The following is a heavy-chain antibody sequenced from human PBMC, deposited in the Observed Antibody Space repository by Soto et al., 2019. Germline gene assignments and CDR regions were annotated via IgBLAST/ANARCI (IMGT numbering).Heavy chain of an antibody. CDR1: GFSFSTYG. Sequence: GGSLRLSCAASGFSFSTYGMHWVRQAPGKGLEWVAFISNDGSNKYYADSVKGRFTISRDNSKNTLYLQMNSLRAEDTAMYYCARPMRGSSTGWLPFDYWGQGTLVTVSS. J-gene: IGHJ4*02. CDR2: ISNDGSNK. CDR3: ARPMRGSSTGWLPFDY. D-gene: IGHD6-19*01. V-gene: IGHV3-30*03.